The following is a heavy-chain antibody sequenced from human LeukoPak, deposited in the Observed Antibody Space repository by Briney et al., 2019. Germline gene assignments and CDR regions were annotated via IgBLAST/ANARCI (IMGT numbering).Heavy chain of an antibody. J-gene: IGHJ4*02. CDR3: AKEWMADWTYYFDY. V-gene: IGHV3-30*02. CDR1: RFRLSSYG. D-gene: IGHD1-1*01. CDR2: IRYDGSNK. Sequence: GGALRLSFSAPRFRLSSYGVRWGRQAPGKGGEWGAFIRYDGSNKYYADSVKGRFTSSRDNSKNTLYLQMNSLRAEDTAVYYCAKEWMADWTYYFDYWGQGTLVTVSS.